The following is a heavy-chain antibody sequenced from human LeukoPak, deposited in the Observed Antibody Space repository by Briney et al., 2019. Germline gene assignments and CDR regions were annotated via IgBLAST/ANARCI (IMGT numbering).Heavy chain of an antibody. CDR1: GGTFSNYA. J-gene: IGHJ6*03. CDR2: IIPISNTA. Sequence: SVKVSCKASGGTFSNYAISWVRQAPGQGLEWMGGIIPISNTANYAQKFQGRVTITADKSTSTAYMKLSSLRSEDTAVYYCARGQYCSGGRCFSPLEDYYYYMDVWGKGTTVTVSS. CDR3: ARGQYCSGGRCFSPLEDYYYYMDV. D-gene: IGHD2-15*01. V-gene: IGHV1-69*06.